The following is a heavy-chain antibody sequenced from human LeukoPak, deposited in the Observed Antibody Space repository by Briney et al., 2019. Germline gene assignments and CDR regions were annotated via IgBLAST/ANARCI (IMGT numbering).Heavy chain of an antibody. CDR1: GFTVSSNY. D-gene: IGHD3-9*01. CDR3: ARDYDILTGPYFDL. J-gene: IGHJ2*01. V-gene: IGHV3-66*01. CDR2: IYSGGNT. Sequence: PGGSLRLSCAASGFTVSSNYMSWVRQAPGKGLEWVSVIYSGGNTYYADSVKGRFTISRDNSKNTLYLQMNGLRAEDTAVYYCARDYDILTGPYFDLWGRGTLVTVSS.